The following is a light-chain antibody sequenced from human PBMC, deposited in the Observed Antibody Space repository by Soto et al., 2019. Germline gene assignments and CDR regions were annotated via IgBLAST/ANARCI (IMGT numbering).Light chain of an antibody. Sequence: EIVLTQSPATLSLSPGDRATLSCRASQSVNNYLAWYQQKPGQAPRLLIYDASNRATGIPARFSGSGSETDFILTISSLEPDDSAVYYCQQRSNWPLTFGGGTKVEIK. CDR3: QQRSNWPLT. V-gene: IGKV3-11*01. CDR1: QSVNNY. CDR2: DAS. J-gene: IGKJ4*01.